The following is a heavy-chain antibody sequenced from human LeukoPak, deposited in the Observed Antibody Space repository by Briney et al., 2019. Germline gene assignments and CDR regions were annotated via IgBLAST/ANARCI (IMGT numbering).Heavy chain of an antibody. V-gene: IGHV1-24*01. J-gene: IGHJ4*02. CDR1: GYSFTSYY. D-gene: IGHD3-10*01. CDR2: FDPEDGET. CDR3: VARDRVRGVIHFDF. Sequence: ASVKVSCKASGYSFTSYYMHWVRQAPGKGLEWMGGFDPEDGETIYAQKFQGRVTMTEDTSTDTAYMELSSLRSEDTAVYYCVARDRVRGVIHFDFWGQGTLVTVSS.